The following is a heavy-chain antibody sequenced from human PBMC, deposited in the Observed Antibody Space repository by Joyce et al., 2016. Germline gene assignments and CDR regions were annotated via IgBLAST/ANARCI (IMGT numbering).Heavy chain of an antibody. Sequence: QVQLQESGPGLVEPSQTLSLTCTVSGGSIRSGSYYWTWLRQHPGTGREWIGYIYDGGSTYYDPSLKSRVTISVDTSQNQFSLKLTSVTAADTAVYYCAAGAAGYGGYKLWGQGTLVTVSS. J-gene: IGHJ4*02. CDR2: IYDGGST. V-gene: IGHV4-31*03. CDR3: AAGAAGYGGYKL. CDR1: GGSIRSGSYY. D-gene: IGHD5-12*01.